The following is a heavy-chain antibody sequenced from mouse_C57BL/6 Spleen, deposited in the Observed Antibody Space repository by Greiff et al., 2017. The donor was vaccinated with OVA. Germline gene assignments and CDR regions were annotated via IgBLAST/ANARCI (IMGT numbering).Heavy chain of an antibody. Sequence: QVQLQQSGAELVRPGTSVKVSCKASGYAFTNYLIEWVKQRPGQGLEWIGVINPGSGGTNYNEKFKGKATLTADKSSSTAYMELSSLTSEDAAVYFCARGGVVASPSYFGYWGQGTTLTVSS. D-gene: IGHD1-1*01. V-gene: IGHV1-54*01. CDR2: INPGSGGT. J-gene: IGHJ2*01. CDR1: GYAFTNYL. CDR3: ARGGVVASPSYFGY.